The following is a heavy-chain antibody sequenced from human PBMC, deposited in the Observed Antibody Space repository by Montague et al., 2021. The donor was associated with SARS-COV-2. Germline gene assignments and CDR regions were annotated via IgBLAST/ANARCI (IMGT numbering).Heavy chain of an antibody. V-gene: IGHV6-1*01. CDR2: TYYRSKWYN. J-gene: IGHJ6*02. Sequence: CAISGDSVSSNSAAWNWIRQSPSRGLEWLGRTYYRSKWYNEYAVSVNSRITINPDTSKNQFSLQVNSVTPGDTAVYYCARGADRYYFYGMDVWGQGTTVTVSS. CDR3: ARGADRYYFYGMDV. D-gene: IGHD6-19*01. CDR1: GDSVSSNSAA.